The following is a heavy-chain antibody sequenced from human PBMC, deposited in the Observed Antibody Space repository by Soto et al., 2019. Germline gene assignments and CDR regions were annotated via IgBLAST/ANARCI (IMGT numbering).Heavy chain of an antibody. J-gene: IGHJ4*02. CDR3: AKDTYFRDSSGYDVFVY. Sequence: QVHLVESGGGVVQPGRSLRLSCEASGFTFSNYGTHWVRQAPGEGLEWEAHISYDGSNEHYTDSVKGRFTISRDNSNNMVFLHMNRLRPEDTAVYHCAKDTYFRDSSGYDVFVYWGQGILVTFSS. V-gene: IGHV3-30*18. CDR1: GFTFSNYG. D-gene: IGHD3-22*01. CDR2: ISYDGSNE.